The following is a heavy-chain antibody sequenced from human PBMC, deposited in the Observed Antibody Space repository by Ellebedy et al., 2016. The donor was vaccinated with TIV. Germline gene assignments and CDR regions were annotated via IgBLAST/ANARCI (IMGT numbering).Heavy chain of an antibody. CDR1: GFTFSSYT. Sequence: GESLKISCAASGFTFSSYTMNWVRQAPGKGLEWVSAISGSASNTYYADSVKGRVTISRDNSKNTLYLEMNSLGAEDTAVYYCAKGSWELLSAFEYWGQGTLVTVSS. CDR3: AKGSWELLSAFEY. CDR2: ISGSASNT. D-gene: IGHD1-26*01. V-gene: IGHV3-23*01. J-gene: IGHJ4*02.